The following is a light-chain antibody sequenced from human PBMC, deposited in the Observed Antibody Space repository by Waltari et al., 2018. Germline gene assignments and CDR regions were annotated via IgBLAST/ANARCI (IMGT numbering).Light chain of an antibody. CDR3: SSYTSVNTR. Sequence: QSALTQPASMSGSPGQSITISCTGTSRYVDGFNFVSWYQHYPGKAPKLIIYDVANRPSGVSHRFSGSRSGNTASLTISGLQAEDEADYYCSSYTSVNTRFGGGTKLTVL. J-gene: IGLJ2*01. V-gene: IGLV2-14*03. CDR2: DVA. CDR1: SRYVDGFNF.